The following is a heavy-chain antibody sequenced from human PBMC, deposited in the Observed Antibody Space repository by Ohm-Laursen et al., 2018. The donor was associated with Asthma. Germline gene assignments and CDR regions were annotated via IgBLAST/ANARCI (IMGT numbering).Heavy chain of an antibody. CDR2: INPSGGST. V-gene: IGHV1-46*01. Sequence: ASVKVSCKASGYTFTGYYMHWVRQAPGQGLEWMGIINPSGGSTSYAQKFQGRVTMTRDTSTSTVYMEPNSLRSEDTAVYYCARDFVGAIDYWGQGTLVTVSS. D-gene: IGHD1-26*01. CDR3: ARDFVGAIDY. CDR1: GYTFTGYY. J-gene: IGHJ4*02.